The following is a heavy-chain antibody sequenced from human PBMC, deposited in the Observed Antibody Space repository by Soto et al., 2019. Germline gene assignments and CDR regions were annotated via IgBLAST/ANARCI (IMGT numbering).Heavy chain of an antibody. CDR1: GFSLRTSGVG. J-gene: IGHJ4*02. D-gene: IGHD3-10*01. CDR2: IYWDDGK. CDR3: GPLASGGFYFGH. Sequence: QITLKESGPTLVKPTQTLTLTCTFSGFSLRTSGVGVGWIRQPPGKALEWLALIYWDDGKRYSPSLKSRLTTPQDPSQNQVVLRMAHLGPWGTATYYCGPLASGGFYFGHGGQGTLVTVSS. V-gene: IGHV2-5*02.